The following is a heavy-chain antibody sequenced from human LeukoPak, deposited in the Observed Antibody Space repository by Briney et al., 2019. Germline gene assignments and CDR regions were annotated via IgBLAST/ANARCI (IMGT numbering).Heavy chain of an antibody. CDR1: GGSISSSSYY. Sequence: PSETLSLTCTVSGGSISSSSYYWGWIRQPPGKGLEWIGSIYYSGSTYYNPSLKSRVTISVDTSKNQFSLKLSSVTAADTAVYYCARGGGYCSSTSCYGALYFDYWGQGTLVTVSS. CDR3: ARGGGYCSSTSCYGALYFDY. CDR2: IYYSGST. V-gene: IGHV4-39*07. J-gene: IGHJ4*02. D-gene: IGHD2-2*01.